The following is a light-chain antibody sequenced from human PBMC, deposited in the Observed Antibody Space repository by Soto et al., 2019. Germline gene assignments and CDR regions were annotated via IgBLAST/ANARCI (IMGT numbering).Light chain of an antibody. CDR1: GSNIGITT. Sequence: QSVLTPRPSESGTQGQRVIISCSGIGSNIGITTVNWYHQLTVTAPILRIYNNSQRPSVVPDRFSVSKSGTSASQAISVLQSDIEADYYCAAWDDSLNGYVFGIGTKVTGL. V-gene: IGLV1-44*01. CDR2: NNS. CDR3: AAWDDSLNGYV. J-gene: IGLJ1*01.